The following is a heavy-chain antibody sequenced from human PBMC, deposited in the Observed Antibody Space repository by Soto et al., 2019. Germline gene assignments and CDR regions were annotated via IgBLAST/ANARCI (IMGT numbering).Heavy chain of an antibody. V-gene: IGHV3-33*01. CDR1: GFTFSSYG. D-gene: IGHD3-22*01. CDR3: ARGLSYYDSSGYYYGVAYYYGMDV. CDR2: IWYDGSNK. Sequence: QVQLVESGGGVVQPGRSLRLSCAASGFTFSSYGMHWVRQAPGKGLEWVAVIWYDGSNKYYADSVKGRFTISRDNSKNTLYLQMNSLRAEDTAVYYCARGLSYYDSSGYYYGVAYYYGMDVWGQEILVTVSS. J-gene: IGHJ6*02.